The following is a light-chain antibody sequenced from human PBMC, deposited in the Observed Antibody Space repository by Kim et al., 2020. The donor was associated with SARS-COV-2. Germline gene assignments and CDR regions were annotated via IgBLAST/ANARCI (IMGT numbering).Light chain of an antibody. J-gene: IGLJ2*01. CDR3: QSYDSSLSGFV. Sequence: RVTLPWTGRSYNIGAGYDVHWYQQLPGTAPKLLIYGNSNRPSGVPDRFSGSKSGTSASLAITGLQAEDEADYYCQSYDSSLSGFVFGGGTQLTVL. V-gene: IGLV1-40*01. CDR2: GNS. CDR1: SYNIGAGYD.